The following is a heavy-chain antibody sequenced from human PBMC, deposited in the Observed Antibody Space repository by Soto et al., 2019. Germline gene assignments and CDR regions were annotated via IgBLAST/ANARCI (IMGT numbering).Heavy chain of an antibody. CDR3: ARARWSADALDI. CDR2: TFFRSKQYN. V-gene: IGHV6-1*01. CDR1: GDSVSSNTAA. Sequence: PSQTLSLTCAISGDSVSSNTAAWNWIRQSPSRGLEWLGRTFFRSKQYNDYAESLKSRITINPDTSKNQFSLHLDSVTPEDTAVYFFARARWSADALDIWGQGTMVTVSS. D-gene: IGHD2-15*01. J-gene: IGHJ3*02.